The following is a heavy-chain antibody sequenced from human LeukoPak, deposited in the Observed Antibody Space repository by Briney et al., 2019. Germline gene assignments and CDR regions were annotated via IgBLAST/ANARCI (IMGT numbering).Heavy chain of an antibody. V-gene: IGHV4-34*01. CDR1: GGSFRGNY. CDR2: INHSGNT. D-gene: IGHD5-12*01. Sequence: PSETLSLTCAVDGGSFRGNYWSWLRQPRGEGVEWSGEINHSGNTNYNPSLKSRVTISVDTSKNQFCLKLSSATAADTAVYYCARRSGRGYERIDYWGQGTLVTVSS. J-gene: IGHJ4*02. CDR3: ARRSGRGYERIDY.